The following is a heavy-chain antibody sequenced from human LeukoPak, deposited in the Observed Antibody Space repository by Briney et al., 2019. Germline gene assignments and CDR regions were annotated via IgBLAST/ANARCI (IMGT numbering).Heavy chain of an antibody. Sequence: PSQTLSLTCTVSGGSISSGSYYWSWIRQPAGKGLEWIGRIYTSGSTNYNPSLKSRVTISVDTSKNQFSLKLSSVTAADTAVYYCARYRRRLDIWGQGTMVTVSS. V-gene: IGHV4-61*02. CDR1: GGSISSGSYY. CDR2: IYTSGST. CDR3: ARYRRRLDI. D-gene: IGHD2-21*01. J-gene: IGHJ3*02.